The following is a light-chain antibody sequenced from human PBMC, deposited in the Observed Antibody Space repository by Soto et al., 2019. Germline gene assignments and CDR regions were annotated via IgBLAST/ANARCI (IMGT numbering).Light chain of an antibody. J-gene: IGLJ7*01. CDR1: SGNIHIYNY. Sequence: QSVLTQPRSVSGSPGQSVTISCTGASGNIHIYNYVSWYQHHPGKAPKLMIYGVSQRPSGVPDRFSGSKSGNTASLTISGLQAEDEADYYCCSHAGTYTFVFGGGTQLTVL. V-gene: IGLV2-11*01. CDR3: CSHAGTYTFV. CDR2: GVS.